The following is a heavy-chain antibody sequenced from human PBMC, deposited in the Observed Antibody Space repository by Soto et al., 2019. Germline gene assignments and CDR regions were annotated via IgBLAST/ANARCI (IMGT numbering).Heavy chain of an antibody. CDR2: ISAYNGNT. D-gene: IGHD1-1*01. CDR3: ARLRGATGTTSYYYYCMDV. CDR1: GYTFTSYG. J-gene: IGHJ6*02. Sequence: QVQLVQSGAEVKKPGASVKVSCKASGYTFTSYGISWVRQAPGQGLEWMGWISAYNGNTNYAQKLQGRVTMTTDTSTSTAYMELRSLRSDDTAVYYCARLRGATGTTSYYYYCMDVWGQGTTVTVSS. V-gene: IGHV1-18*01.